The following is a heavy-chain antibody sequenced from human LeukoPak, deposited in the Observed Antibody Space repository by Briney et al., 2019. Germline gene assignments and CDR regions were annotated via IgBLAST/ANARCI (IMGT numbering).Heavy chain of an antibody. CDR1: GFTVSSNY. D-gene: IGHD4-17*01. CDR2: IYSGGST. V-gene: IGHV3-66*01. Sequence: GSLRLSCAASGFTVSSNYMSWVRQAPGKGLEWVSVIYSGGSTYYADSVKGRFTISRDNSKNTLYLQMNSLRAEDTAVYYCARITVTRAFDIWGRGTMVTVSS. CDR3: ARITVTRAFDI. J-gene: IGHJ3*02.